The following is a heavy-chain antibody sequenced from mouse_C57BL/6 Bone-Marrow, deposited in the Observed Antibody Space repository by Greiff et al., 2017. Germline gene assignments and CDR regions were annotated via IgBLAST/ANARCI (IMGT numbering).Heavy chain of an antibody. V-gene: IGHV1-55*01. CDR3: ARRRVYYGSFDY. D-gene: IGHD1-1*01. Sequence: QVQLQQPGAELVKPGASVKMSCKASGYTFTSYWITWVKPRPGQGLEWIGDIYPGSGSTNYNEKFKSKATLTVDTSSSTAYMQLSSLTSEDSAVYYGARRRVYYGSFDYWGQGTTLTVSS. J-gene: IGHJ2*01. CDR1: GYTFTSYW. CDR2: IYPGSGST.